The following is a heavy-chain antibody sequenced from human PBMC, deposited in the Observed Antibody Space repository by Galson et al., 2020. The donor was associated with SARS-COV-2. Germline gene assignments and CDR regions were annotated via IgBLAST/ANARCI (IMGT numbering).Heavy chain of an antibody. V-gene: IGHV3-33*01. Sequence: GGSLRLSCAASGFTFSTYAMHWVRQAPGKGLEWVAVIWYDGSDEYYADSVKGRFTISRDNSENTLYLQMNSLRAEDTAVYYCAREYSGSYDCDYWGQGTLVTVSS. CDR3: AREYSGSYDCDY. CDR1: GFTFSTYA. D-gene: IGHD1-26*01. CDR2: IWYDGSDE. J-gene: IGHJ4*02.